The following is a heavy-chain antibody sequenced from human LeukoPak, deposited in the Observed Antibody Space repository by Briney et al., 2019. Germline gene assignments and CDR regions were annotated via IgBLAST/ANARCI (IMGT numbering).Heavy chain of an antibody. Sequence: GGSLRLSCAASGFTFSSYAMSWVRQAPGKGLEWVSAISGSGGSTYYADSVKGRFTISRDNSKNTLCLQMNSLRAEDTAVYYCAKGDCSSTSCYSDAFDIWGQGTMVTVSS. D-gene: IGHD2-2*01. J-gene: IGHJ3*02. CDR3: AKGDCSSTSCYSDAFDI. V-gene: IGHV3-23*01. CDR2: ISGSGGST. CDR1: GFTFSSYA.